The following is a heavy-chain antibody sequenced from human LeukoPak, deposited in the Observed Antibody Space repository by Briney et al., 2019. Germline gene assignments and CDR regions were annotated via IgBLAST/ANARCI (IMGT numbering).Heavy chain of an antibody. CDR1: GFTLSNNG. Sequence: RGSLRLSCVASGFTLSNNGMRWVRPAPGRGLEWVAVILEDGRNKYYANSVKERFTNSRDNSKHTLYLQMNSLRAEDTAVYYCAKDIEGYYYDSSGYTHTHDAFDIWGQGTLVTVSS. J-gene: IGHJ3*02. CDR3: AKDIEGYYYDSSGYTHTHDAFDI. V-gene: IGHV3-30*18. D-gene: IGHD3-22*01. CDR2: ILEDGRNK.